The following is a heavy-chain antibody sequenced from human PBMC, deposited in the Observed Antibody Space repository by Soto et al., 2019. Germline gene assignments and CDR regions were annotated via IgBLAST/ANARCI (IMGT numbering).Heavy chain of an antibody. CDR2: IYWDADK. CDR3: VQSRCGGDCLPSYSSHSDYGVDV. J-gene: IGHJ6*02. CDR1: GFSLSTTGEG. V-gene: IGHV2-5*02. Sequence: QITLKESGPPLVKPTQTLTLTCTFSGFSLSTTGEGVGWIRQPQGKALEWLALIYWDADKRYNPSLKSRLTITKDTSKKQVVLTMTNMDTVDTATYYCVQSRCGGDCLPSYSSHSDYGVDVWGQGTTVTVSS. D-gene: IGHD2-21*02.